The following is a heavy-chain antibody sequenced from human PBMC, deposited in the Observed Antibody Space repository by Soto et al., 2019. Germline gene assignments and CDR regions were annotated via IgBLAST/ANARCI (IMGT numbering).Heavy chain of an antibody. J-gene: IGHJ3*02. Sequence: GASVKVSCKASGYTFTSYAMHWVRQAPGQRLEWMGWINAGNGNTKYSQKFQGRVTITRDTSASTAYTELSSLRSEDTAVYYCASLPYSSGWYDAFDIWGQGTMVTVSS. D-gene: IGHD6-19*01. V-gene: IGHV1-3*01. CDR2: INAGNGNT. CDR1: GYTFTSYA. CDR3: ASLPYSSGWYDAFDI.